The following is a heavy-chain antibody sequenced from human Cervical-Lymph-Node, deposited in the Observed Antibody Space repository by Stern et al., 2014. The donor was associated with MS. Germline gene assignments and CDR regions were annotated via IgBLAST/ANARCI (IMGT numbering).Heavy chain of an antibody. CDR3: AAEPMYYSDSVGAFDI. Sequence: QLVQSGPEVKKPGTSVKVSCKASGFTFTSSAVPWVRQARGQRLECIGWIVVGSGNTNYAQKFQERVPITRDMSTSTADMELSSLRSEDTAVYYCAAEPMYYSDSVGAFDIWGQGTMVTVSS. CDR2: IVVGSGNT. CDR1: GFTFTSSA. V-gene: IGHV1-58*01. J-gene: IGHJ3*02. D-gene: IGHD3-22*01.